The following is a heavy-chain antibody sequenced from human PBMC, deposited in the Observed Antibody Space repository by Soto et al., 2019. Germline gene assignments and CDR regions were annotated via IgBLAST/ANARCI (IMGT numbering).Heavy chain of an antibody. D-gene: IGHD3-22*01. Sequence: PSETLSLTCTVSGGSISSSSYYWGWIRQPPGKGLEWIGSIYYSGSTYYNPSLKSRVTISVDTSKNQFSLKLSSVTAADTAVYYCARHVSGSRITMIVVVINRGYYFDYWGQGTLVTVSS. CDR2: IYYSGST. CDR1: GGSISSSSYY. J-gene: IGHJ4*02. V-gene: IGHV4-39*01. CDR3: ARHVSGSRITMIVVVINRGYYFDY.